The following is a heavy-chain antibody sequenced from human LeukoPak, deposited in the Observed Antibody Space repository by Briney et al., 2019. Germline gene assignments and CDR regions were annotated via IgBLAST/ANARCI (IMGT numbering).Heavy chain of an antibody. Sequence: GGSLRLCCAASGFTFSSYWMSSVRQAPGKGLEWVANIKQDGSEKYYVDSVKGRFTISRDNAKNSLYLQMNSLRAEDTAVYYCARDEIQLWLNYWGQGTLVTVSS. CDR2: IKQDGSEK. CDR3: ARDEIQLWLNY. V-gene: IGHV3-7*03. J-gene: IGHJ4*02. CDR1: GFTFSSYW. D-gene: IGHD5-18*01.